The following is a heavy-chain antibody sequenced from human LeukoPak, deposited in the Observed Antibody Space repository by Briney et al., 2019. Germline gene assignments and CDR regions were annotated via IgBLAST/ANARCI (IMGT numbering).Heavy chain of an antibody. CDR1: GGSISSYY. V-gene: IGHV4-59*01. D-gene: IGHD3-22*01. CDR2: IYYSGST. J-gene: IGHJ3*02. Sequence: SETLSLTCTVSGGSISSYYWSWIRQPPGKGLEWIGYIYYSGSTNYNPSLKSRVTISVDTSKNQFSLKLSSVTAADTAVYYCAREPHYYDSSGPRDAFDIWGQGTTVTVSS. CDR3: AREPHYYDSSGPRDAFDI.